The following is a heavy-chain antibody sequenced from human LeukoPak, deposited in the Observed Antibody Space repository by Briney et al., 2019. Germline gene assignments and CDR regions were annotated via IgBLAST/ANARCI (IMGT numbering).Heavy chain of an antibody. CDR2: ISGSGGST. V-gene: IGHV3-23*01. D-gene: IGHD3-10*01. Sequence: GGSLRLSCAASGFTFSSYAMSWVRQAPGKGLEWVSAISGSGGSTYYADSVKGRFTISRDNSKNTLYLQMNSLRAEDTAVYYCATDVDPYGSLIHLFDYWGQGTLVTVSS. CDR3: ATDVDPYGSLIHLFDY. J-gene: IGHJ4*02. CDR1: GFTFSSYA.